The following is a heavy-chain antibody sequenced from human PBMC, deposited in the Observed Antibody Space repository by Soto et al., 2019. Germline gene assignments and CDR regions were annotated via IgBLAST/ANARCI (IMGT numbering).Heavy chain of an antibody. CDR3: ARDFWRGMGIATYYFDY. V-gene: IGHV3-33*01. J-gene: IGHJ4*02. CDR1: GFTFSSHA. CDR2: IWYDGNKK. D-gene: IGHD3-3*01. Sequence: GGSLRLSCAASGFTFSSHAMHWVRQAPGKGLEWVAVIWYDGNKKYYADSVKGRFTISRDNSKNTLYLQVNSLRAEDTAMYYCARDFWRGMGIATYYFDYWGQGTLVTVSS.